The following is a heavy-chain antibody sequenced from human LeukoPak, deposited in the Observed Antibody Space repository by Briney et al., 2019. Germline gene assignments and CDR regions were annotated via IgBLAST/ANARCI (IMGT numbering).Heavy chain of an antibody. D-gene: IGHD5-24*01. Sequence: EASVTVSCKASGGTFSSYAISWVRQAPGQGLEWMGGIIPIFGTANYAQKFQGRVTITADEPTSTAYMELSSLRSEDTAVYYCARAGSRDGYSAFDYWGQGTLVTVSS. V-gene: IGHV1-69*13. CDR1: GGTFSSYA. J-gene: IGHJ4*02. CDR3: ARAGSRDGYSAFDY. CDR2: IIPIFGTA.